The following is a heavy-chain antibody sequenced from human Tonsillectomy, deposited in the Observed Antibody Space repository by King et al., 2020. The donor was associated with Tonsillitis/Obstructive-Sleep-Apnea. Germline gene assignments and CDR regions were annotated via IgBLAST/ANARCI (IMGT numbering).Heavy chain of an antibody. J-gene: IGHJ4*02. CDR1: GGSFSGYY. Sequence: VQLQQWGAGLLKPSETLSLTCAVYGGSFSGYYWGWIRQPPGKGLEWIGEINHSGSTNYNPSLKSRVTISVDTSKNQFSLKLSSVTAADTAVYYCARSYCSSTSCYKRGFYFDYWGQGTLVTVSS. D-gene: IGHD2-2*02. CDR3: ARSYCSSTSCYKRGFYFDY. V-gene: IGHV4-34*01. CDR2: INHSGST.